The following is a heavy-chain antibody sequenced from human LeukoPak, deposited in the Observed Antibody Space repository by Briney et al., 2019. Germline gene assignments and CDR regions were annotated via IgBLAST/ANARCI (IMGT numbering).Heavy chain of an antibody. V-gene: IGHV4-59*01. CDR1: GGSFSDYY. CDR2: IYYSGST. J-gene: IGHJ2*01. CDR3: ARVRRGNSVFDL. D-gene: IGHD4-23*01. Sequence: SETLSLTCAVYGGSFSDYYWNWIRQPPGKGLEWIGYIYYSGSTNYNPSLKSRVTISVDTSKNQFSLKLSSVTAADTAVYYCARVRRGNSVFDLWGRGTLVTVSS.